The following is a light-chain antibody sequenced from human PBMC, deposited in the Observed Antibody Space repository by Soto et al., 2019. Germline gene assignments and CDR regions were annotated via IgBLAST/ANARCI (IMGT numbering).Light chain of an antibody. Sequence: DIVMTQSPDSLAVSLGERATINCKSSQSVLYSSNNKNYLAWYQQKPGQPPKLLIYWASTRESGDPDRFSGSGSWTDFTLTISSLQAEDVAVYYCQQYYRPWTFGQGTKVESK. CDR2: WAS. V-gene: IGKV4-1*01. CDR3: QQYYRPWT. CDR1: QSVLYSSNNKNY. J-gene: IGKJ1*01.